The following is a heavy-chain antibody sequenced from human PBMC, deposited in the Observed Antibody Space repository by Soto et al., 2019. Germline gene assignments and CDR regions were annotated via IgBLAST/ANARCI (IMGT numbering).Heavy chain of an antibody. J-gene: IGHJ4*02. Sequence: GGSLRLSCAASGFTFSSYAMSWVRQAPGKGLEWVSAISGSGGSTYYADSVKGRFTIFRDNSKNTLYLQMNSLRAEDTAVYYCAKVEHGVCRSVACTNPSKSDYWGQGTLVTVSS. CDR1: GFTFSSYA. CDR3: AKVEHGVCRSVACTNPSKSDY. D-gene: IGHD2-8*01. CDR2: ISGSGGST. V-gene: IGHV3-23*01.